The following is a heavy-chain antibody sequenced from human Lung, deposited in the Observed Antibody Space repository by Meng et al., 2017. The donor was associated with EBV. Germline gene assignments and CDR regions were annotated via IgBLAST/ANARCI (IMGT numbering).Heavy chain of an antibody. CDR1: GGSISSGGYY. V-gene: IGHV4-31*03. J-gene: IGHJ4*02. D-gene: IGHD3-10*01. CDR2: IYYSGST. Sequence: QGQMWESGPGLVKPSQTLSLTCTVSGGSISSGGYYWSWIRQHPGKGLEWIGYIYYSGSTYYNPSLKNRVTISVDTSKNQFSLKLSSVTAADTAVYYCATGRIGLLWFGELGYWGQGTLVTVSS. CDR3: ATGRIGLLWFGELGY.